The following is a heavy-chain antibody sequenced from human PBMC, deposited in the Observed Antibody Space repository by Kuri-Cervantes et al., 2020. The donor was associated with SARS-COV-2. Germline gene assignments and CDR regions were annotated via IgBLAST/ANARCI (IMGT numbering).Heavy chain of an antibody. CDR2: ISSSSSYI. Sequence: RGSLRLSCAASGVTFSSYSMNWVRQAPGTGLEWVSSISSSSSYIYYADSVKGRFTISRDNAKNSLYLQMSRLRAKDTAVYYCARDSSPTHSAGPAAIGCWGQGTLVTVSS. D-gene: IGHD2-2*01. CDR1: GVTFSSYS. J-gene: IGHJ4*02. V-gene: IGHV3-21*01. CDR3: ARDSSPTHSAGPAAIGC.